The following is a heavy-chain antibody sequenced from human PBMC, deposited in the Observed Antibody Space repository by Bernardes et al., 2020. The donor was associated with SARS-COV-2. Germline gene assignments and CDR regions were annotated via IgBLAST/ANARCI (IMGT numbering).Heavy chain of an antibody. Sequence: SDPLPLTCTASGCSTSSISYYWGWLRQPPGEGLEWIGSINYSGSTSYNPSLRSRVAISIDTSKNQFSLKMSSVAAADTAVYYCARHVIGAVGGFDFWGQGTMVTVSS. D-gene: IGHD2-15*01. CDR1: GCSTSSISYY. CDR3: ARHVIGAVGGFDF. V-gene: IGHV4-39*01. J-gene: IGHJ3*01. CDR2: INYSGST.